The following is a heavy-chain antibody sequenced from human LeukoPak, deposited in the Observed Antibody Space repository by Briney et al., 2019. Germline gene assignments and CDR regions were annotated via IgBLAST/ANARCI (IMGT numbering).Heavy chain of an antibody. Sequence: GGSLGLSCAASGFTFSSYSMNWVRQAPGKGLEWVSYISISSSTIYYTDSVKGRFTISRDNAKNSLYLQMNSLRAEDTAVYYCARGLGIAVAGTRDYWGQGTLVTVSS. CDR1: GFTFSSYS. J-gene: IGHJ4*02. CDR3: ARGLGIAVAGTRDY. CDR2: ISISSSTI. V-gene: IGHV3-48*01. D-gene: IGHD6-19*01.